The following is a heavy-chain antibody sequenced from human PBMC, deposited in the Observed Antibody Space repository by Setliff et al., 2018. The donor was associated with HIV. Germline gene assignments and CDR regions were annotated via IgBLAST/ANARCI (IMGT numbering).Heavy chain of an antibody. CDR2: INAGDDNT. Sequence: GASVKVSCKAFGYTFSTNAIHWVRQAPGQRLEWLGYINAGDDNTRYSEKFQGRVTITRDTSANTAYMELSILRSEDTAVYYCARGSCSGCYLSDYWGLGTLVTVSS. J-gene: IGHJ4*02. V-gene: IGHV1-3*01. CDR1: GYTFSTNA. D-gene: IGHD6-19*01. CDR3: ARGSCSGCYLSDY.